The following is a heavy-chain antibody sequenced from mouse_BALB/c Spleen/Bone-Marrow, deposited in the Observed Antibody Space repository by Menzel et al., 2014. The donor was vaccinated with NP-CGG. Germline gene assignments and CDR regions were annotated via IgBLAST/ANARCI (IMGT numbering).Heavy chain of an antibody. CDR3: SRHHRFAYYFDY. V-gene: IGHV1S130*01. J-gene: IGHJ2*01. CDR1: GYTFTNSW. CDR2: IHPNSGNS. Sequence: VQLQQSGSVLVRSGASVKLSCKASGYTFTNSWIHWAKQRPGHGPEWIGEIHPNSGNSNYNEIFKGKARLTVDSSSSTAYVDLSSLTSEDSAVYYCSRHHRFAYYFDYWGQGTTLTVSS. D-gene: IGHD3-1*01.